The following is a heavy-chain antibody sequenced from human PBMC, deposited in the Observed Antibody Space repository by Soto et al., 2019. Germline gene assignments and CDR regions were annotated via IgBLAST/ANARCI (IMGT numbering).Heavy chain of an antibody. CDR1: GGTFSSYA. D-gene: IGHD6-13*01. CDR2: IIPIFGTA. CDR3: ASRDGYSSSWETNNPYYYYGMDV. J-gene: IGHJ6*02. V-gene: IGHV1-69*06. Sequence: QVQLVQSGAEVKKPGSSVKVSCKASGGTFSSYAISWVRQAPGQGLEWMGGIIPIFGTANYAQKFQGRVTITADKSTSKDYMELSSLRSEDTAVYYCASRDGYSSSWETNNPYYYYGMDVWGQGTTVTVSS.